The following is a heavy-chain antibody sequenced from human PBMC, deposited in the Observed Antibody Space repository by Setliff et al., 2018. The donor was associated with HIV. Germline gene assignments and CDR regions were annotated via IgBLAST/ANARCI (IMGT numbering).Heavy chain of an antibody. V-gene: IGHV3-23*01. CDR3: AKGAVPAAIGGYYFDS. Sequence: PGGSLRLSCAASGFTFSRYPMSWVRQAPGKGLEWVSSLSEGGYDTYYADSVTGRFTISRDNSKDTLYLQMNSLRAEDTAVYFCAKGAVPAAIGGYYFDSWGQGTLVTVSS. D-gene: IGHD2-2*01. CDR2: LSEGGYDT. J-gene: IGHJ4*02. CDR1: GFTFSRYP.